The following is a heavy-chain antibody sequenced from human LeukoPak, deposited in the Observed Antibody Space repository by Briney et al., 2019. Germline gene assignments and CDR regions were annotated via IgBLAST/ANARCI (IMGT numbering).Heavy chain of an antibody. D-gene: IGHD3-22*01. J-gene: IGHJ4*02. CDR1: GVSISSYY. CDR2: IYYSGST. CDR3: ARSVYDSSGYYYVQ. Sequence: SETLSLTCTVSGVSISSYYWSWIRQPPGKGLEWIGYIYYSGSTNYNPSLKSRVTISVDTSKNQFSLKLSSVTAADTAVYYCARSVYDSSGYYYVQWGQGTLVTVSS. V-gene: IGHV4-59*01.